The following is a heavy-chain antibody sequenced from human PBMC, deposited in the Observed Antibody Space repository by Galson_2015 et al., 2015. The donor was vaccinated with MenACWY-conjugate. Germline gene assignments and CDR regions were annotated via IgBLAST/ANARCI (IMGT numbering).Heavy chain of an antibody. CDR2: THHSGST. Sequence: LSLTCTVSGYSIRSGSFWAWIRPPPGKGLEWLGTTHHSGSTYYNPSLENRVTISLDTSKNEVSLRLNSVTAADSAVYYCARRVRRLTKPFDSWGQGLLVTVSS. CDR3: ARRVRRLTKPFDS. V-gene: IGHV4-38-2*02. J-gene: IGHJ4*02. D-gene: IGHD2-8*01. CDR1: GYSIRSGSF.